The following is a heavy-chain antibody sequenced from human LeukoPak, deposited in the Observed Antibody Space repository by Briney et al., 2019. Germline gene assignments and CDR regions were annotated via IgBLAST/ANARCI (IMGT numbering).Heavy chain of an antibody. CDR2: MNPNSGNT. D-gene: IGHD1-26*01. J-gene: IGHJ4*02. CDR1: GGTFSSYA. CDR3: ARQGSGSYHIDY. V-gene: IGHV1-8*03. Sequence: GASVKVSCKASGGTFSSYAISWVRQATGQGLEWMGWMNPNSGNTGYAQKFQGRVTITRNTSISTAYMELSSLRSEDTAVYYCARQGSGSYHIDYWGQGTLVTVSS.